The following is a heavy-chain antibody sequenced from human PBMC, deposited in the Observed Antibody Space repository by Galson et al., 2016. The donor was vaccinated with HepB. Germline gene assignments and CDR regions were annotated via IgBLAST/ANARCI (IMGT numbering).Heavy chain of an antibody. J-gene: IGHJ4*02. Sequence: SVKVSCKASGYTFTNFGLSWVRQAPGQGLEWMGWISPYNGNTDYAQKFQGRVTMTTETSTSTAYMELRSMRSDDTAMYFWGRHRELEQQLRRSYHGNYFDYWGQGTLVTVSS. CDR1: GYTFTNFG. D-gene: IGHD1/OR15-1a*01. CDR3: GRHRELEQQLRRSYHGNYFDY. V-gene: IGHV1-18*01. CDR2: ISPYNGNT.